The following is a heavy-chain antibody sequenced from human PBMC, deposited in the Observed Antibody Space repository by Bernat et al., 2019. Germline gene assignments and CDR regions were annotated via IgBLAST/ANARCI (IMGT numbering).Heavy chain of an antibody. CDR3: AKESPRLDY. CDR2: ISGSGPSP. V-gene: IGHV3-23*01. J-gene: IGHJ4*02. Sequence: EVQLLESGGGLLQPGGSLRLSCAASGFSFSSYAMSWVRQAPGKGLEWVSSISGSGPSPHYADSVKGRFTISRDNFKNTLYLQMNILRAEDTAIYYCAKESPRLDYWGQGTLVTVSS. CDR1: GFSFSSYA.